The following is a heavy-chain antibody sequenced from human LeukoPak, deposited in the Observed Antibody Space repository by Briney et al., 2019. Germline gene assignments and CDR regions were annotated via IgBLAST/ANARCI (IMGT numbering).Heavy chain of an antibody. CDR2: IYYSGST. J-gene: IGHJ4*02. CDR3: ARASLGYCSGGSCALDY. CDR1: GGSISSYY. V-gene: IGHV4-59*01. D-gene: IGHD2-15*01. Sequence: KPSATLSLTCTVSGGSISSYYWSWIRQPPGKRLEWIGYIYYSGSTNYNPSLKSRVTISVDTSKNQFSLKLNSVTAADTAVYYCARASLGYCSGGSCALDYWGQGTLVTVSS.